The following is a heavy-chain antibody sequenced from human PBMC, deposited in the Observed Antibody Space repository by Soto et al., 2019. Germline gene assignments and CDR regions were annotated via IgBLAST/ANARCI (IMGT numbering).Heavy chain of an antibody. Sequence: QMQLVQSGPEVKKPGTSVKVSCKASGFTFTSSAMQWVRQARGQRLEWIGWIVVGSGHTNYAQKFQERVTIXXDXSXITAYMELSSLRSEDTAVYYCAADSRYCSGGNCEDYWGQGTLVTVSS. V-gene: IGHV1-58*02. CDR1: GFTFTSSA. D-gene: IGHD2-15*01. CDR3: AADSRYCSGGNCEDY. CDR2: IVVGSGHT. J-gene: IGHJ4*02.